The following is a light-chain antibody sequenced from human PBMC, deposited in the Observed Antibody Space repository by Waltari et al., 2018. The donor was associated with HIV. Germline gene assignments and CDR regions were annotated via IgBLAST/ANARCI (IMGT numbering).Light chain of an antibody. Sequence: QSALTQPASVSGSPGQSINISCTATSSDFGDYNYVSWFQQQPGKAPKVMIYDVTNRPSGVSSRFSGSKSGNTASLTISGLQPEDEADYYCSSYTISRTYVFGTGTKVTVL. CDR1: SSDFGDYNY. CDR3: SSYTISRTYV. J-gene: IGLJ1*01. CDR2: DVT. V-gene: IGLV2-14*03.